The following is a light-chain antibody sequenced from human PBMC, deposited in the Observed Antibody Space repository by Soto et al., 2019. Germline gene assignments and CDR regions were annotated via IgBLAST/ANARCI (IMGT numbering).Light chain of an antibody. CDR3: QQYDGYSWT. CDR2: DTA. CDR1: QSISQW. Sequence: DIQMTQSPSTLSASVGDRVAITCRACQSISQWVAWYQQKAGRAPELLIYDTANLRSGVPYRFTGSGCGTESSLTITSLQTDECAMYCCQQYDGYSWTFGRGTKVEIK. V-gene: IGKV1-5*01. J-gene: IGKJ1*01.